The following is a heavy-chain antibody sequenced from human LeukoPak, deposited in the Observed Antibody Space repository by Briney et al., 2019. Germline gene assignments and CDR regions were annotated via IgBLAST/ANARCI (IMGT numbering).Heavy chain of an antibody. D-gene: IGHD3-3*01. CDR2: IYASGST. Sequence: SQTLSLTCGVSSGSISSTNYYWSWIRQPAGKGLEWIGRIYASGSTNYNPSLKSRVTMSLDTSKNQFSLKLSSVTAADTAVYYCTRDDFWSGYLDYWGQGTLVTVSS. J-gene: IGHJ4*02. CDR3: TRDDFWSGYLDY. V-gene: IGHV4-61*02. CDR1: SGSISSTNYY.